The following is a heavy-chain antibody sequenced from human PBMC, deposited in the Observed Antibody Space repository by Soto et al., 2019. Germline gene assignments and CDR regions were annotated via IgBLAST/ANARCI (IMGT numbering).Heavy chain of an antibody. CDR2: IISGGSRV. V-gene: IGHV3-74*01. CDR3: ARERTSKGGMDV. Sequence: EVPLVESGGGLVQPGGSMRLSFAASGFTFSNEWMNWVRQGPGKGLEWVSRIISGGSRVSYADSVKGRFNIARENSKNTLYLEMHSLTAEDTAVYYCARERTSKGGMDVWGQWTTVTVSS. CDR1: GFTFSNEW. J-gene: IGHJ6*02.